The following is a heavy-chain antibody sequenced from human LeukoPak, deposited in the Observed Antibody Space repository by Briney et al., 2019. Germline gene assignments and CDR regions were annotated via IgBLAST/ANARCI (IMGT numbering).Heavy chain of an antibody. CDR3: AKASTAGSYYQPYNWFDP. CDR2: ISWNSGSI. J-gene: IGHJ5*02. CDR1: GFTFDDYA. Sequence: GGSLRLSCAASGFTFDDYAMHWVRQAPGKGLEWVSGISWNSGSIGYADSVKGRFTISRDNAKNSLYLQMNSLRAEGTALYYCAKASTAGSYYQPYNWFDPWGQGTLVTVSS. D-gene: IGHD3-10*01. V-gene: IGHV3-9*01.